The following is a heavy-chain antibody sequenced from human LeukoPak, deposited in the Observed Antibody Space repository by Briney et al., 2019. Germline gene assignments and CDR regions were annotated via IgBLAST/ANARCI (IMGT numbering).Heavy chain of an antibody. CDR2: INPNRGGT. CDR3: ARRQIDCSTTSCYVDY. D-gene: IGHD2-2*01. Sequence: ASVKVSCKASGYTFTDYYINWIRQAPGQGLGWMGWINPNRGGTSYAQNFQGRVTMTRDTPITTAYMELSRLRSDDTAVYYCARRQIDCSTTSCYVDYWGQGTLVTVSS. J-gene: IGHJ4*02. CDR1: GYTFTDYY. V-gene: IGHV1-2*02.